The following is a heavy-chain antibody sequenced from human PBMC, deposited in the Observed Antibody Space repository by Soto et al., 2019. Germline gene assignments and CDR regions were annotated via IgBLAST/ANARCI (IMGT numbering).Heavy chain of an antibody. CDR1: GGSISSTNYY. V-gene: IGHV4-39*01. CDR3: ARLFPHSGSYMDY. Sequence: QLQLQESGPGLVKPSETLSLTCTVSGGSISSTNYYWGWIRQPPGKGLEWIGSIYYSGSTYYNPSLKSRVTISVDTSKNQFSLKLSSVPAADTAVYYCARLFPHSGSYMDYCGQGTLVTVSS. D-gene: IGHD1-26*01. J-gene: IGHJ4*02. CDR2: IYYSGST.